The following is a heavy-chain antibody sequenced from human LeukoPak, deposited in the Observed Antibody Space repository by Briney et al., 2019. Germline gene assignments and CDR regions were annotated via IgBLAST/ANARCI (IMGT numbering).Heavy chain of an antibody. D-gene: IGHD4-11*01. CDR2: IYYSGST. CDR3: AKDRLTTGFFWFDP. CDR1: GGSISSYY. J-gene: IGHJ5*02. V-gene: IGHV4-59*12. Sequence: SETLSLTCTVSGGSISSYYWSWIRQPPGKGLEWIGYIYYSGSTNYNPSLKSRVTISVDTSKNQFSLKLSSVTAADTAVYYCAKDRLTTGFFWFDPWGQGTLVTVSS.